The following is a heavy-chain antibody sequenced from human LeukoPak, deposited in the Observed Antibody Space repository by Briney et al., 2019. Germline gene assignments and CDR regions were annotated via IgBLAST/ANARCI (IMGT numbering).Heavy chain of an antibody. Sequence: VASVKVSCKASGYTFTSYYMHWVRQAPGQGLEWMGIINSSGGSTSYAQKFQGRVTMTRDTSTSTVYMELSSLRSEDTAVYYCARGLVVGYCSGGSCYHPRVYAFDIWGQGTMVTVSS. CDR2: INSSGGST. V-gene: IGHV1-46*01. D-gene: IGHD2-15*01. CDR1: GYTFTSYY. J-gene: IGHJ3*02. CDR3: ARGLVVGYCSGGSCYHPRVYAFDI.